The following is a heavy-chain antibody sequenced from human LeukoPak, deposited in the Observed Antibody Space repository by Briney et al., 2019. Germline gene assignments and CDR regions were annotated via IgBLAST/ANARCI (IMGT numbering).Heavy chain of an antibody. D-gene: IGHD6-19*01. V-gene: IGHV3-48*01. J-gene: IGHJ4*02. CDR2: ISSSSSTI. CDR1: GFTFSSYG. CDR3: AKDRARSIAVASYYFDY. Sequence: GGSLRLSCAASGFTFSSYGMNWVRQAPGKGLEWVSYISSSSSTIYYADSVKGRFTISRDNAKNSLYLQMNSLRAEDTAVYYCAKDRARSIAVASYYFDYWGQGTLVTVSS.